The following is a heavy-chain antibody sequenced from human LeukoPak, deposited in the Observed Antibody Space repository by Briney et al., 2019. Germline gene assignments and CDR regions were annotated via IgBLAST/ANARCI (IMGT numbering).Heavy chain of an antibody. CDR1: TVHN. CDR2: IHPNTGDT. CDR3: AVSVEAAAVPAFDN. V-gene: IGHV1-2*02. J-gene: IGHJ4*02. D-gene: IGHD6-25*01. Sequence: GTSVKVSCRIITVHNIHWMRQVPGQGLEFMGWIHPNTGDTRYAQKFQGRVTMTRDTSTDTVYMELTRLTSDDTAVYYCAVSVEAAAVPAFDNWGQGTLVTVSS.